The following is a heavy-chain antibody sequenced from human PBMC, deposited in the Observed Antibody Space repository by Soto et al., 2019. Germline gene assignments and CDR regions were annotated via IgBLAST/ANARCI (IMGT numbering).Heavy chain of an antibody. V-gene: IGHV4-39*01. Sequence: QLQLQESGPGLVKPSETLSLTCRVSDGSMNSDSSYWGWIRQPPGKGLEWIGVINHSGSTYHNLSLRGRVTMSVVASRNQFSLKLTSMTAADPAVYYCARLGGYVSVGYYYLWDSWGQGTMVTVSS. CDR3: ARLGGYVSVGYYYLWDS. CDR2: INHSGST. J-gene: IGHJ4*02. CDR1: DGSMNSDSSY. D-gene: IGHD3-22*01.